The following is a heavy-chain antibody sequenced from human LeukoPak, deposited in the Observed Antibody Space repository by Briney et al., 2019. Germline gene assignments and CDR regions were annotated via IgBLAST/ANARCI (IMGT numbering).Heavy chain of an antibody. Sequence: GASVKVSCKASGGTFSSYAISWVRQAPGQGLEWMGGIIPIFGTANYAQKFQGRVTITADESTSTAYMELNSLRAEDTAVYYCARVVVVVAATWFDPWGQGTLVTVSS. D-gene: IGHD2-15*01. CDR2: IIPIFGTA. CDR1: GGTFSSYA. V-gene: IGHV1-69*01. CDR3: ARVVVVVAATWFDP. J-gene: IGHJ5*02.